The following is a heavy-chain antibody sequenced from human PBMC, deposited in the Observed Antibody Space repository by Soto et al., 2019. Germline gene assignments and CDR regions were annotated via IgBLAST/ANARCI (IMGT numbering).Heavy chain of an antibody. J-gene: IGHJ5*02. D-gene: IGHD3-10*01. Sequence: HVQLVQSGTEVKKPGASVKVSCKASGYTFTSYGISWVRQAPGQGLEWMGWISVYNGNTNYAQKFQGRVTMTTDTSTTTAYLELRSLRSDDTAVYYCARDPRSGFGGFSVPWFDPWGQGTLVTVSS. V-gene: IGHV1-18*01. CDR2: ISVYNGNT. CDR1: GYTFTSYG. CDR3: ARDPRSGFGGFSVPWFDP.